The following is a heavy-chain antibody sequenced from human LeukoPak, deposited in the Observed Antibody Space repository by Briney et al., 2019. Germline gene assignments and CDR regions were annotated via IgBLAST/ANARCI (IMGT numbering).Heavy chain of an antibody. CDR3: ARGPLDYSSDYFFDY. D-gene: IGHD6-19*01. CDR1: GFTVTSNH. V-gene: IGHV3-21*01. Sequence: GGSLRLSCAASGFTVTSNHMNWVRQAPGKGLEWVSFISSSSSYIYYADSVKGRFTISRDNAKNSLYLQMNSLRAEDTAVYYCARGPLDYSSDYFFDYWGQGTLVTVSS. J-gene: IGHJ4*02. CDR2: ISSSSSYI.